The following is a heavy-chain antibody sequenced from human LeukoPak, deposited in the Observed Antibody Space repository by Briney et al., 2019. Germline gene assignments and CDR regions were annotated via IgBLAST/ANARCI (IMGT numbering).Heavy chain of an antibody. CDR1: GLTFSRYA. V-gene: IGHV3-23*01. CDR2: ISESGSGT. Sequence: GGSLRLSCAVSGLTFSRYAMSWVRQAPGKGLEWASAISESGSGTYYADSVKGRFTISRDNSKDTLSLQMNSLRAEDTAVYYCAKDIAQGYTFGSIEQDYWGQGTLVTVSS. J-gene: IGHJ4*02. D-gene: IGHD5-18*01. CDR3: AKDIAQGYTFGSIEQDY.